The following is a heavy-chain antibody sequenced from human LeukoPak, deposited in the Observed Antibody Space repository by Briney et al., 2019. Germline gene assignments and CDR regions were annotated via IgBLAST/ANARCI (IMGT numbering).Heavy chain of an antibody. V-gene: IGHV1-18*01. D-gene: IGHD3-9*01. J-gene: IGHJ6*02. CDR1: GYTFTSYG. CDR2: ISAYNGNT. CDR3: ASGTQGKNYDILTGYYNPAIGYYYYGMDV. Sequence: ASVKVSCKASGYTFTSYGISWVRQAPGQGLEWMGWISAYNGNTNYAQKLQGRVTMTTDTSTSTAYMELRSLRSDDTAVYYCASGTQGKNYDILTGYYNPAIGYYYYGMDVWGQGTTVTVSS.